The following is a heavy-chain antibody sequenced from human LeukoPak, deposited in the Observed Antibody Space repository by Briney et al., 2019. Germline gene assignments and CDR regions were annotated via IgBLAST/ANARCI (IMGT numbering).Heavy chain of an antibody. CDR2: ISHSGST. Sequence: PSETLSLTCAVYGGSFSGYYWSWIRQPPGKGLEWIGEISHSGSTNYNPSLKSRVTISVDTSKNQFSLKLSSVTAADTAVYYCARGPGYYYDSSGYYGAFDIWGQGTMVTVSS. J-gene: IGHJ3*02. CDR1: GGSFSGYY. V-gene: IGHV4-34*01. CDR3: ARGPGYYYDSSGYYGAFDI. D-gene: IGHD3-22*01.